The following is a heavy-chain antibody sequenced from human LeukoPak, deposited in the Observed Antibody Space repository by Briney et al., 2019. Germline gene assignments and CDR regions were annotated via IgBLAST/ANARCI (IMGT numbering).Heavy chain of an antibody. J-gene: IGHJ3*02. D-gene: IGHD6-13*01. CDR3: ARGTRSSSWYRDPDDAFDI. CDR2: ISAYNGNT. V-gene: IGHV1-18*03. CDR1: GYTFTSYG. Sequence: ASVRVSCKASGYTFTSYGISWVRQAPGQGLEWMGWISAYNGNTNYAQKLQGRVTMTTDTSASTAYMELSSLRSEDMAVYYCARGTRSSSWYRDPDDAFDIWGQGTMVTVSS.